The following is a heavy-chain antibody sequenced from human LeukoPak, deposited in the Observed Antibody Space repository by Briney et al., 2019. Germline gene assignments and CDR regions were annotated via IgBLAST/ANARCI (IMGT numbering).Heavy chain of an antibody. CDR3: ARDFDYHYYGMDV. CDR2: INPNSGGT. V-gene: IGHV1-2*02. CDR1: GYTFTGYY. D-gene: IGHD3-3*01. Sequence: ASVKVSCKASGYTFTGYYMLWVRQAPGQGLEWMGWINPNSGGTNYAQKFQGRVTMTRDTSISTAYMELSRLRSDDTAVYYCARDFDYHYYGMDVWGQGTTVTVSS. J-gene: IGHJ6*02.